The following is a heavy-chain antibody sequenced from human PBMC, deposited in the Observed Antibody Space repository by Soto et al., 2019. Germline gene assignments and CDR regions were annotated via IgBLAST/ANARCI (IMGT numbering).Heavy chain of an antibody. Sequence: LRLSCAASGFTFITYAMSWVRQAPGKGLEWVSAISGGRSGTYYADSVRGRFTLSRDDSTNTLYLQMSSLRAGDTAVYYCATSPGRNYWGQGTLVTVSS. D-gene: IGHD4-17*01. CDR3: ATSPGRNY. CDR2: ISGGRSGT. CDR1: GFTFITYA. J-gene: IGHJ4*02. V-gene: IGHV3-23*01.